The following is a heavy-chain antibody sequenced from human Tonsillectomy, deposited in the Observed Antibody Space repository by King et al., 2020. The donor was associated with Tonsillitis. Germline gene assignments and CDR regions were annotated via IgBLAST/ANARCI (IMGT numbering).Heavy chain of an antibody. Sequence: VQLVESGGGLVKPGGSLRLSCAASGFTFSSYSMNWVRQAPGKGLEWVSSISSSSSYIFYADSVKGRFTISRDNAENSLYLQMTSLRAEDTAVYYCARVYLRFSGATSAFDIWGQGKMLTFFS. CDR2: ISSSSSYI. CDR3: ARVYLRFSGATSAFDI. V-gene: IGHV3-21*01. J-gene: IGHJ3*02. CDR1: GFTFSSYS. D-gene: IGHD1-26*01.